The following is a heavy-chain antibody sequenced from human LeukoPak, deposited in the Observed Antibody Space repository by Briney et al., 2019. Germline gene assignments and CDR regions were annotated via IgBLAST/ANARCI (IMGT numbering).Heavy chain of an antibody. CDR1: GGSISSSSYY. J-gene: IGHJ4*02. Sequence: SETLSLTCTVSGGSISSSSYYWGWIRQPPGKGLAWIGCIYYSGSTYYNPSLKSRVTISVDTSKNQFSLKLSSVTAADTAVYYCARRTRTVQFDYWGQGTLVTVSS. V-gene: IGHV4-39*01. CDR2: IYYSGST. D-gene: IGHD1-1*01. CDR3: ARRTRTVQFDY.